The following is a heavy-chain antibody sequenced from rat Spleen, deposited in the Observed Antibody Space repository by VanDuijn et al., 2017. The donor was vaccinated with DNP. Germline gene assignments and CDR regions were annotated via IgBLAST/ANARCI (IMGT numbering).Heavy chain of an antibody. CDR3: ATGNIGTTWFAY. Sequence: TYYGDSVKGRFTISRDNAESTLYLQMDSLRSEDTATYYCATGNIGTTWFAYWGQGTLVTVSS. J-gene: IGHJ3*01. V-gene: IGHV5-19*01. CDR2: T. D-gene: IGHD1-5*01.